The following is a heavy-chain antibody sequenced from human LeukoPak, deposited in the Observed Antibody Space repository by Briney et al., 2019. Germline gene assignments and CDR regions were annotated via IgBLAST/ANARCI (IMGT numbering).Heavy chain of an antibody. Sequence: SETLSLTCTVSGGSISSGSYSWNWIRQPAGKGLEWIGRMYSSGTTNYNPSLKSRVTISVDTSKNQFSLKLSSVTASDTAVYYCARVRGVIHRTRYWFDPWGQGTLVTVSS. J-gene: IGHJ5*02. D-gene: IGHD3-10*01. CDR1: GGSISSGSYS. CDR3: ARVRGVIHRTRYWFDP. CDR2: MYSSGTT. V-gene: IGHV4-61*02.